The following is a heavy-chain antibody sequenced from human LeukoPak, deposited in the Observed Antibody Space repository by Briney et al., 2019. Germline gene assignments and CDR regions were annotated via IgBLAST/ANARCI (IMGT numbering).Heavy chain of an antibody. CDR1: GLTFKVFA. V-gene: IGHV3-23*01. CDR2: TNGDEDST. CDR3: TIDLMTGFSSGWHRAY. J-gene: IGHJ4*02. D-gene: IGHD6-19*01. Sequence: GGSLRLSCAASGLTFKVFAMSWGRQAPGKGLEWLAVTNGDEDSTHYADSVRGHFVISTDNSKSTSFLHMNSLRAEDTAVYYCTIDLMTGFSSGWHRAYWGQGTLVTVSS.